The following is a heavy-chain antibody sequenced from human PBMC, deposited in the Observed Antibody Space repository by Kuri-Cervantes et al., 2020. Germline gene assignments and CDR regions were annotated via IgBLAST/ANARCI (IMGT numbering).Heavy chain of an antibody. D-gene: IGHD3-10*01. J-gene: IGHJ4*02. CDR2: ISYDGSNK. Sequence: GGSLRLSCAASGFTFSSYGMHWVRQAPGKGLEWVAVISYDGSNKYYADSVKGRFAISRDNSKNTLYLQMNSLRAEDTALYYCAKGLWFGELLSYFDYWGQGTLVTVSS. V-gene: IGHV3-30*18. CDR3: AKGLWFGELLSYFDY. CDR1: GFTFSSYG.